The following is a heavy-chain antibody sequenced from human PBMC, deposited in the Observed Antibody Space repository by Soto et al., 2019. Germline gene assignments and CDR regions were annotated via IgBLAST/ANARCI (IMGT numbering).Heavy chain of an antibody. V-gene: IGHV4-30-2*01. CDR1: GGSISSGGYS. D-gene: IGHD3-3*01. CDR3: ARGYDFWSGYLGMDV. J-gene: IGHJ6*02. CDR2: IYQSGST. Sequence: PSETLSLTGAVSGGSISSGGYSCSWIRQPPGKGLGCIGYIYQSGSTYYNPSLKSRVTISVDRSKNQFSLKLSSVTAADTAVYYCARGYDFWSGYLGMDVWGQGTTVTVSS.